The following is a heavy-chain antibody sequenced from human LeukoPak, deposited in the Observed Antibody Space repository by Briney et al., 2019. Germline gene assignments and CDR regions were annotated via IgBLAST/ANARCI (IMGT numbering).Heavy chain of an antibody. CDR2: INGNSGST. J-gene: IGHJ4*02. Sequence: ASVRLSCKASGYTFTGYGVHWVRQAPGQGLEWMGLINGNSGSTNYAQKFQGRVTMTRDTSISTAYMELSSLRAADTAVYSCARDQATVETHWCDHWGQGTLVTVSS. V-gene: IGHV1-2*02. D-gene: IGHD4-23*01. CDR1: GYTFTGYG. CDR3: ARDQATVETHWCDH.